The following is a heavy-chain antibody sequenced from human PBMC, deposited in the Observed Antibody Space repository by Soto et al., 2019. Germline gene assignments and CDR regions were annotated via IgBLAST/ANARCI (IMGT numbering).Heavy chain of an antibody. Sequence: SETLSLTCTVSGGSISSGGYYWTWIRQPPGTGLEWIGEINHSGSTNYNPSLKSRVTISVDRSKNQFSLKLSSVTAADTAVYYCARAHYGDYGYGMDVWGQGTTVTVSS. CDR3: ARAHYGDYGYGMDV. CDR1: GGSISSGGYY. CDR2: INHSGST. J-gene: IGHJ6*02. V-gene: IGHV4-30-2*01. D-gene: IGHD4-17*01.